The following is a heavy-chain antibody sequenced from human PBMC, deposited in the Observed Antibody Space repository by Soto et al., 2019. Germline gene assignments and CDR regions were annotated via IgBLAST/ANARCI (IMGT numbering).Heavy chain of an antibody. CDR2: ISSSGSTI. CDR3: AADGPFQGVIVY. Sequence: GGSLRLSCAASGFTFSSYEMNWVRQAPGKGLEWVSYISSSGSTIYYADSVKGRFTISRDNAKNSLYLQMNSLRAEDTAVYYCAADGPFQGVIVYWGQGTLVTVSS. V-gene: IGHV3-48*03. CDR1: GFTFSSYE. D-gene: IGHD3-16*02. J-gene: IGHJ4*02.